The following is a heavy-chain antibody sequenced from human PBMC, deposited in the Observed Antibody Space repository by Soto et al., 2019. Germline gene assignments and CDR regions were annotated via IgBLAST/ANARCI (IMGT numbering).Heavy chain of an antibody. V-gene: IGHV4-38-2*01. CDR1: GYSISSGYY. Sequence: SETLSLTCSVSGYSISSGYYWGWIRQPPGKGLEWIGSIYHSGNTHYNPSLRSRVTVSVDTSKNQCSLKLSSVTAADTAVYYCARQYSSSSNWFDPWRHGTLVTVSS. D-gene: IGHD2-2*01. J-gene: IGHJ5*02. CDR3: ARQYSSSSNWFDP. CDR2: IYHSGNT.